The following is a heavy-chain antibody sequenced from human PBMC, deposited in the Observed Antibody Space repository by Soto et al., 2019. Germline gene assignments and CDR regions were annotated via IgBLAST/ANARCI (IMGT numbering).Heavy chain of an antibody. V-gene: IGHV1-69*02. J-gene: IGHJ4*02. D-gene: IGHD3-10*01. CDR1: GDTFSFYT. Sequence: QVQMVQSGAEVKKPGSSVKVSCKASGDTFSFYTINWVRQAPGLGLEWMGRVNPILSMSNYAQKFQGRVTMTADKSTSTAYMELGSVRSEDTAFYYCATSYGSGYRAFDYWGQGALVTVSS. CDR3: ATSYGSGYRAFDY. CDR2: VNPILSMS.